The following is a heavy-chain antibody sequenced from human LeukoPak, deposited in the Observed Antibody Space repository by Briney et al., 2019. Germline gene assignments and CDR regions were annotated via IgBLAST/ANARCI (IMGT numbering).Heavy chain of an antibody. CDR3: ARDHCSSTSCYRGEDNWFDP. Sequence: GGSLRLSCAASGFTFSNSWMTWVRQAPGKGLEWVATIKDDGSDKYYVDSVKGRFTISRDNAKNSLHLQMGSLRVEDTAVYYCARDHCSSTSCYRGEDNWFDPWGQGTLVTVSS. V-gene: IGHV3-7*01. CDR1: GFTFSNSW. CDR2: IKDDGSDK. D-gene: IGHD2-2*02. J-gene: IGHJ5*02.